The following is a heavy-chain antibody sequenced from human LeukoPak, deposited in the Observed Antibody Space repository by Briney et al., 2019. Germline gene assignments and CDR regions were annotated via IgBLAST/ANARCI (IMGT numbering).Heavy chain of an antibody. CDR2: IYYSGST. V-gene: IGHV4-30-4*08. CDR3: ARSSGYYYVYFDY. Sequence: PSETLSLTCTVSGGSISSGDYYWSWIRQPPGKGLEWLGYIYYSGSTYYNPSLKSRVTLSVDTSKNQFSLKLSSVTAADTAVYYCARSSGYYYVYFDYWGQGTLVTVSS. J-gene: IGHJ4*02. D-gene: IGHD3-22*01. CDR1: GGSISSGDYY.